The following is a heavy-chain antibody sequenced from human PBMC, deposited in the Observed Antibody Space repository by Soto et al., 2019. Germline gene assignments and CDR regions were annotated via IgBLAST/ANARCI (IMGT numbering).Heavy chain of an antibody. J-gene: IGHJ4*02. CDR1: GYTFTSYA. D-gene: IGHD1-26*01. Sequence: GSSVKVSCKASGYTFTSYAMHWVRQAPGQRLEWMGWINAGNGNTKYSQKFQGRVTITRDTSASTAYMELSSLRSEDTAVYYCAIGGRGATWGYFDYWGQGTLVTVSS. CDR2: INAGNGNT. CDR3: AIGGRGATWGYFDY. V-gene: IGHV1-3*01.